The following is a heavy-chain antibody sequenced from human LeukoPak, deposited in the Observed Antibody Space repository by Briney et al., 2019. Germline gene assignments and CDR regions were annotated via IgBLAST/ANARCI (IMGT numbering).Heavy chain of an antibody. CDR1: GGSFSGYY. Sequence: SETLSLTCAVYGGSFSGYYWSWIRQPPGKGLEWIGEINHSGSTNYNPSLKSRVTISVDTSKNQFSLKVRSVTAADTAVYYCTSGRVTGYFDLWGRGTLVTVSS. CDR2: INHSGST. CDR3: TSGRVTGYFDL. D-gene: IGHD3-10*01. J-gene: IGHJ2*01. V-gene: IGHV4-34*01.